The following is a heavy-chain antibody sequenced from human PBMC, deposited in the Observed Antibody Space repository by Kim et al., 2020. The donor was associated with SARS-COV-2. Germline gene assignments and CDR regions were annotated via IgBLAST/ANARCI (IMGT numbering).Heavy chain of an antibody. J-gene: IGHJ3*02. V-gene: IGHV3-9*01. Sequence: GGSLRLSCAASGFTFGDFGMHWVRHVPGKGLEWVSGLSWNSGVIGYADSVKGRFTISRHNAANSLYLQMNSLRAEDTAFYYCAKDLVSSSFRAFDIWGQG. CDR1: GFTFGDFG. CDR2: LSWNSGVI. CDR3: AKDLVSSSFRAFDI. D-gene: IGHD6-6*01.